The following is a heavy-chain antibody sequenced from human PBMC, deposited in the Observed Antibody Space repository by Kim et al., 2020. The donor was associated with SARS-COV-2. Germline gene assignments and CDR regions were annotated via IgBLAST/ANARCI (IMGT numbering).Heavy chain of an antibody. J-gene: IGHJ4*02. V-gene: IGHV1-46*01. CDR2: INPSGGST. CDR1: GYTFTSYY. CDR3: ARGTKKYCSGGSCLTGYYFDY. D-gene: IGHD2-15*01. Sequence: ASVKVSCKASGYTFTSYYMHWVRQAPGQGLEWMGIINPSGGSTSYAQKFQGRVTMTRDTSTSTVYMELSSLRSEDTAVYYCARGTKKYCSGGSCLTGYYFDYWGQGTLVTVSS.